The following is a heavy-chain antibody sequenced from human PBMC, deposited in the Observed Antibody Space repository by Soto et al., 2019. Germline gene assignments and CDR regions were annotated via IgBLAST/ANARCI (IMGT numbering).Heavy chain of an antibody. CDR2: IYSGGST. CDR1: GFTVSSNY. D-gene: IGHD3-10*01. Sequence: EVQMVESGGGLIQPGGSLRLSCAAFGFTVSSNYMTWVRQAPGKGLEWVSVIYSGGSTYYADSVKGRFTISRDHSRNTLYLQMNSLRAEDTAVYYCARGFPSMAYYGEYYFDKWGQGTLVTVSS. J-gene: IGHJ4*02. V-gene: IGHV3-53*01. CDR3: ARGFPSMAYYGEYYFDK.